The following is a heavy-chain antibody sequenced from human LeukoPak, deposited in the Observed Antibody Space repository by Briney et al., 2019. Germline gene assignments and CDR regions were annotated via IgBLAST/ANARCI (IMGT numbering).Heavy chain of an antibody. CDR1: GGSISSGGYY. Sequence: SETLSLTCTVSGGSISSGGYYWSWIRQHPGQGLEWIGYIYYSGSTYYNPSLKSRVTISVDTSKNQFSLKLSSVTAADTAVYYCARVQRDSLRRFDPWGQGTLVTVSS. CDR2: IYYSGST. D-gene: IGHD3-22*01. V-gene: IGHV4-31*03. CDR3: ARVQRDSLRRFDP. J-gene: IGHJ5*02.